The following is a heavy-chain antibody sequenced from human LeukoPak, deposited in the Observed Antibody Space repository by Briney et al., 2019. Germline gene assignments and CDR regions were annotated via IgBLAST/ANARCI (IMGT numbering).Heavy chain of an antibody. D-gene: IGHD3-16*01. CDR3: AKPLYAVRGKNFFDY. J-gene: IGHJ4*02. Sequence: PGGSLRLSCAASGFTFSSYGMSWVRQAPGKGLEWVSAISGSGGSTYYADSVKGRFTISRDNSKNTLYLEVKSLRVEDTAVYFCAKPLYAVRGKNFFDYWGQGTLVIVSS. CDR2: ISGSGGST. V-gene: IGHV3-23*01. CDR1: GFTFSSYG.